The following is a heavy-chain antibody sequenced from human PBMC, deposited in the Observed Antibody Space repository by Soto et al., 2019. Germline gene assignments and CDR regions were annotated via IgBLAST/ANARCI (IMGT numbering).Heavy chain of an antibody. V-gene: IGHV1-69*13. Sequence: GASVKVSCKASVGTFSSYAISWVRQATGQGLEWMGGIIPIFGTANYAQKFQGRVTITADESTSTAYMELSSLRSEDTAVYYCARALSHYYDSSGRQAFDIRGQGTMVTVSS. J-gene: IGHJ3*02. D-gene: IGHD3-22*01. CDR3: ARALSHYYDSSGRQAFDI. CDR1: VGTFSSYA. CDR2: IIPIFGTA.